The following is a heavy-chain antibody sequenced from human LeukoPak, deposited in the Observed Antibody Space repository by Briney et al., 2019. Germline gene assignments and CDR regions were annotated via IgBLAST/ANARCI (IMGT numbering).Heavy chain of an antibody. CDR1: GYTFTSYG. Sequence: ASVKVSCKASGYTFTSYGISWVRQAPGQGLEWMGWISAYNGNTNYAQKLQGRVTMTRNTSINTAYMELSSLRSEDTAVYYCARGLKRFGVGASTPNDYWGQGTLVTVSS. CDR2: ISAYNGNT. D-gene: IGHD3-10*01. CDR3: ARGLKRFGVGASTPNDY. J-gene: IGHJ4*02. V-gene: IGHV1-18*01.